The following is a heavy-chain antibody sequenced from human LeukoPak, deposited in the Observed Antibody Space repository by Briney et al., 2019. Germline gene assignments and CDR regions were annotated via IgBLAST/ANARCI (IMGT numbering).Heavy chain of an antibody. D-gene: IGHD3-10*01. V-gene: IGHV4-30-4*01. CDR1: GGSISSGDYY. J-gene: IGHJ6*03. CDR3: GGGSGSYYPPPNYYYYMDV. Sequence: SETLSLTCTVSGGSISSGDYYWTWIRQPPGKGLEWIGYIYYSGSTYYNPSLKSRVTISVDTSKNQFSLKLSPMTAADTAVYYCGGGSGSYYPPPNYYYYMDVWGKGTTVTVSS. CDR2: IYYSGST.